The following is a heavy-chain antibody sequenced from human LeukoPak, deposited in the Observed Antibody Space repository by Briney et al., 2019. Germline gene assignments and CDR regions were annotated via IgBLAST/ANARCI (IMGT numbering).Heavy chain of an antibody. V-gene: IGHV3-9*01. CDR1: GFTFDDYA. J-gene: IGHJ3*02. CDR3: AKDTYYDSSGNGAFDI. D-gene: IGHD3-22*01. CDR2: ISWNSGSI. Sequence: GGSLRLSCAASGFTFDDYAMPWVRQAPGKGLEWVSGISWNSGSIGYADSVKGRFTISRDNAKNSLYPQMNSLRAEDTALYYCAKDTYYDSSGNGAFDIWGQGTMVTVSS.